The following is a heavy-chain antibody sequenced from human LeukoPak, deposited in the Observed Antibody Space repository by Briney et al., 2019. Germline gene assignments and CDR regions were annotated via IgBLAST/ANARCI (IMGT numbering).Heavy chain of an antibody. J-gene: IGHJ4*02. CDR1: GGSISSSNW. CDR3: ARASHWNQLHYFYY. V-gene: IGHV4-4*02. D-gene: IGHD1-1*01. Sequence: SGTLSLTCAVSGGSISSSNWWSWVRQPPGKGLEWIGEIYHSGSTNYNPSLKSRVTLSVDKSKNQFSLKLSSVTAADTAVYYCARASHWNQLHYFYYWGQGTLVTVSS. CDR2: IYHSGST.